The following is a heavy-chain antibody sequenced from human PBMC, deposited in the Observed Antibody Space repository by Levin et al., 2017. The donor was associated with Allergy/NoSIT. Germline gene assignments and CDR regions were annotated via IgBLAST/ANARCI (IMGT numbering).Heavy chain of an antibody. CDR2: ISPDDSDT. V-gene: IGHV5-51*01. D-gene: IGHD2-2*02. CDR3: ARRALNTQGFDY. Sequence: KGLEWMGIISPDDSDTRYSPSFQGQVTISADKSTSTAYLQWNSLKASDTAMYYCARRALNTQGFDYWGQGTLVTVSS. J-gene: IGHJ4*02.